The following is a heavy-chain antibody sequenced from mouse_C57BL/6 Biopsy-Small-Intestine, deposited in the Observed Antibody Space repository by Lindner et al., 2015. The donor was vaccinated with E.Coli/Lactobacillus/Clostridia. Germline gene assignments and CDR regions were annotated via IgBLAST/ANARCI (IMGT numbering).Heavy chain of an antibody. CDR2: IYPGDGDT. J-gene: IGHJ2*01. CDR3: AREGITTALDS. D-gene: IGHD1-2*01. CDR1: GYAFSSSW. Sequence: VQLQESGPELVKPGASVKISCKASGYAFSSSWMNWVKQRPGKGLEWIGRIYPGDGDTNYNGKFKGKATLTADKSSSTAYMHPSSLTSEDSAVYFCAREGITTALDSWGQGTTLTVSS. V-gene: IGHV1-82*01.